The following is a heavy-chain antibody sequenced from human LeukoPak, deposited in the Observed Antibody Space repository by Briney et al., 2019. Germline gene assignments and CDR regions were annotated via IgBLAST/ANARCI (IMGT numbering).Heavy chain of an antibody. CDR1: GFTFSSYA. Sequence: PGGSLRLSCAASGFTFSSYAMSWVRQAPGKGLEWVSSVSGSGGSTYYADSVKGRFTISRDNSKNTLYLQMNSLRAEDTAVYYCAKDTYGSGSYSSHWGQGTLVTVSS. J-gene: IGHJ4*02. CDR3: AKDTYGSGSYSSH. D-gene: IGHD3-10*01. CDR2: VSGSGGST. V-gene: IGHV3-23*01.